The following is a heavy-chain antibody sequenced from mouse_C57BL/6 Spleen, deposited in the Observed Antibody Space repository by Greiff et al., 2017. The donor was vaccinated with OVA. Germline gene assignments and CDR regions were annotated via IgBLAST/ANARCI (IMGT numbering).Heavy chain of an antibody. J-gene: IGHJ4*01. CDR2: IYPSDSET. CDR1: GYTFTSYW. D-gene: IGHD1-1*01. Sequence: QVQLQQPGAELVRPGSSVKLSCKASGYTFTSYWMDWVKQRPGQGLEWIGNIYPSDSETHYNQKFKDKATLTVDKSSSTAYMQLSSLTSEDSAVYYCARCYGSRPYYYAMDYWGQGTSVTVSS. CDR3: ARCYGSRPYYYAMDY. V-gene: IGHV1-61*01.